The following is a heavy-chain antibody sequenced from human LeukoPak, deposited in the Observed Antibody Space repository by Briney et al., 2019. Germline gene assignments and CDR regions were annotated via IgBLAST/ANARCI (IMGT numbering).Heavy chain of an antibody. J-gene: IGHJ4*02. V-gene: IGHV1-18*01. CDR3: ARDDYSSGWYEDY. Sequence: ASVKVSCKASEYTFTDYAINWVRQAPGQRLEWMGWISAYNGNTNYAQKLQGRVTMTTDTSTSTAYMELRSLRSDDTAVYYCARDDYSSGWYEDYWGQGTLVTVSS. CDR1: EYTFTDYA. D-gene: IGHD6-19*01. CDR2: ISAYNGNT.